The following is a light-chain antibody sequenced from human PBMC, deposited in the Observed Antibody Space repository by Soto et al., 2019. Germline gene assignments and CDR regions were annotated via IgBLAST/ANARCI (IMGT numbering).Light chain of an antibody. CDR2: GAS. Sequence: IVITQSRATLSMSRGERATLSCRASQSLNRDLAWYQQKPGQAPRLLIYGASTRATGIPVRFTGSGSGTEFSLIISSLQSEDLAVYYCQQYTDWPTTFGQGTKVDIK. V-gene: IGKV3-15*01. J-gene: IGKJ1*01. CDR3: QQYTDWPTT. CDR1: QSLNRD.